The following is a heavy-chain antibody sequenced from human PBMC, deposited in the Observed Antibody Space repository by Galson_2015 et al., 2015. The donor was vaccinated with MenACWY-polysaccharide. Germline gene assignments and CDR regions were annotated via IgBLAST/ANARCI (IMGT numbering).Heavy chain of an antibody. V-gene: IGHV4-59*01. Sequence: SETLSLTCTVSGGSISSYYWSWIRQPPGKGLEWIGYIYYSGSTNYNPSLKSRVTISVDTSKNQFSLKLSSVTAADTAVYYCARVRSGYDFLDESFDYWGQGTLVTVSS. CDR2: IYYSGST. CDR1: GGSISSYY. J-gene: IGHJ4*02. CDR3: ARVRSGYDFLDESFDY. D-gene: IGHD5-12*01.